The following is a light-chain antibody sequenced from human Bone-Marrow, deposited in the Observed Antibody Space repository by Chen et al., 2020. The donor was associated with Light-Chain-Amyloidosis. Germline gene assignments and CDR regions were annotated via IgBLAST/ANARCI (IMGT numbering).Light chain of an antibody. Sequence: NFMLTQPHSVSESPGKTVIISCTRSSGSIATNYVQWYQQSPGSSPTTVIYEDDQRPSGVPARFSGSIDRPSNSASLTISGLKTEDEADYFCQSYQGSSQGVFGGWTKLTVL. J-gene: IGLJ3*02. V-gene: IGLV6-57*01. CDR3: QSYQGSSQGV. CDR1: SGSIATNY. CDR2: EDD.